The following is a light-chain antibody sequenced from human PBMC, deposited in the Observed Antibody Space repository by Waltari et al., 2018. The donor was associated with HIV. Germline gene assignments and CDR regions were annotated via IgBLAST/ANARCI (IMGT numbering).Light chain of an antibody. J-gene: IGLJ2*01. V-gene: IGLV1-47*01. CDR2: KNN. Sequence: QSVLTQPPSASGTPGQRVTISCSGSSSNIGSNSVSWYQQLPGTAPKLLIYKNNQRPSGVPDRFSGSKSGTSASLAISGLRSEDEADYYCATWDDSLSVYVVFGAGTKLTVL. CDR3: ATWDDSLSVYVV. CDR1: SSNIGSNS.